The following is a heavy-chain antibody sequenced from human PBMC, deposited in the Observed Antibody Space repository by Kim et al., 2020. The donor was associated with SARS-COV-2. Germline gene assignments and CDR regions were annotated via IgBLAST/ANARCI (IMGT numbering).Heavy chain of an antibody. Sequence: GGSLRLSCAASGFTFSSYWMHWVRQAPGKGLVWVSHTNSAGSNTNYADSVKGRFTISRDNAKNTLYLQMNRLGADDTAVYYCARGGQSNYVSLEYWGQGPVVTVFS. CDR1: GFTFSSYW. J-gene: IGHJ4*02. V-gene: IGHV3-74*01. CDR3: ARGGQSNYVSLEY. CDR2: TNSAGSNT. D-gene: IGHD3-10*02.